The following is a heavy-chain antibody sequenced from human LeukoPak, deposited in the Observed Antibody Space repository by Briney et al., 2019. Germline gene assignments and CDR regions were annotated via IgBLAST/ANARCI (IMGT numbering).Heavy chain of an antibody. Sequence: ASVKVSCKASGYTFTSYDINWVQQATGQGLEWMGWMNPNSGNTGYAQRFQGRVTMTRNTSISTAYMELSSLRSEDTAVYYCARGFGSSGWYGNYWGQGTLVTVSS. D-gene: IGHD6-19*01. V-gene: IGHV1-8*01. CDR3: ARGFGSSGWYGNY. CDR1: GYTFTSYD. CDR2: MNPNSGNT. J-gene: IGHJ4*02.